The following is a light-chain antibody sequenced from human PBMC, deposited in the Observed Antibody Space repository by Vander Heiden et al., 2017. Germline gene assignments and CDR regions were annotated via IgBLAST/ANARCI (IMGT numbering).Light chain of an antibody. CDR2: MSS. V-gene: IGLV1-47*01. Sequence: SLLSPPPSSSSPPLQRVSISCSGSRANNETNDVYWYQQLPGTAPKLLIYMSSQRPSGVPDRFSGSKSGTSASLAISGLRSEDEADYYCASWDESLSGVVFGGGTKLTVL. CDR1: RANNETND. J-gene: IGLJ2*01. CDR3: ASWDESLSGVV.